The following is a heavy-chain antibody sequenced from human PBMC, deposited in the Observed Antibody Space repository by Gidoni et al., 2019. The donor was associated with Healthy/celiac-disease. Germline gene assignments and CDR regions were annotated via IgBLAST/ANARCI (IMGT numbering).Heavy chain of an antibody. J-gene: IGHJ5*02. V-gene: IGHV3-23*01. CDR1: GFTFSSSA. Sequence: EVQLLESGGGLVQPGGSLRLSCAASGFTFSSSAMSWVRQAPGKGLECVSAISGSGGSTYYADSVKGRFTISRDNAKNTLYLQMNSLRAEDTAVYYCAKDPLVVVVYAMEGWFDPWGQGTLVTVSS. CDR3: AKDPLVVVVYAMEGWFDP. CDR2: ISGSGGST. D-gene: IGHD2-8*02.